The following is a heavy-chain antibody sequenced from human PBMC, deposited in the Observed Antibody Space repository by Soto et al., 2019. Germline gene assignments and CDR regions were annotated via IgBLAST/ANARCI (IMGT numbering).Heavy chain of an antibody. J-gene: IGHJ5*02. CDR1: GGSLSRRGYF. Sequence: QGQLQESGPGLVEPLQTPSLTCTFSGGSLSRRGYFWGWIRQHPGKGLEWIGYIYYSGNTYYHPFHKSRVTISVDTSKNQFSLKLSSVTAADTAVYYCAREEGGGYDHRWFDPWGQGTLVTVSS. CDR2: IYYSGNT. D-gene: IGHD5-12*01. V-gene: IGHV4-31*03. CDR3: AREEGGGYDHRWFDP.